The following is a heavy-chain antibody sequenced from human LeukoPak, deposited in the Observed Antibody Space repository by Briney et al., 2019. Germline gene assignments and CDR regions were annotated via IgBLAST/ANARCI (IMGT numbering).Heavy chain of an antibody. CDR1: GFIFSAYA. Sequence: GGSLRLSCTASGFIFSAYAMMWVRQAPGKGPEWVSAIRGGGGSAFYADSVKGRFTISRDNSKYTLFLQMNSLRAEDTAVYYCARDPNGDYIGAFDMWGPGTMVTVSS. D-gene: IGHD4-17*01. CDR2: IRGGGGSA. J-gene: IGHJ3*02. V-gene: IGHV3-23*01. CDR3: ARDPNGDYIGAFDM.